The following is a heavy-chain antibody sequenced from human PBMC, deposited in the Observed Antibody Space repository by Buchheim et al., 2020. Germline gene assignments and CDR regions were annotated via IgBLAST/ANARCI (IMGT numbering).Heavy chain of an antibody. Sequence: EVQLLESGGGLVQPGGSLRLSCAASGFTFSSYAMSWVRQAPGKGLEWVSAISGSGGSAYYADSVKGRFTISRDNSKNTLYLQMNSLRAEDTAVYYCAKGRAISSSSGYGLFDYWGQGTL. D-gene: IGHD3-22*01. J-gene: IGHJ4*02. V-gene: IGHV3-23*01. CDR3: AKGRAISSSSGYGLFDY. CDR2: ISGSGGSA. CDR1: GFTFSSYA.